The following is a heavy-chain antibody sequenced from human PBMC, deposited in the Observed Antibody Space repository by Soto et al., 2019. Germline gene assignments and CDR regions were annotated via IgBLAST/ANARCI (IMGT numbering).Heavy chain of an antibody. V-gene: IGHV4-59*01. CDR2: IYYSGST. D-gene: IGHD6-13*01. CDR1: GGSISSYY. J-gene: IGHJ6*02. Sequence: SETLSLTCTVSGGSISSYYWSWIRQPPGKGLEWIGYIYYSGSTNYNPSLKSRVTISVDTSKNQFSLKLSSVTAADTAVYYCARDTPRGAAAATRNYYGMDVWGQGTTVTVS. CDR3: ARDTPRGAAAATRNYYGMDV.